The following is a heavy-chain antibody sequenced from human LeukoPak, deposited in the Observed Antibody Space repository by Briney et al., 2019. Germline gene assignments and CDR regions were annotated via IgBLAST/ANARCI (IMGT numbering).Heavy chain of an antibody. Sequence: ASVKVSCKASGYTFTGYYMHWVRQAPGQGLEWMGWINPNSGGTNYAQKFQGRVTMTEDTSTDTAYMELSSLRSEDTAVYYCARGRGYYYDSSGSHDAFDIWGQGTMVTVSS. CDR3: ARGRGYYYDSSGSHDAFDI. CDR1: GYTFTGYY. J-gene: IGHJ3*02. D-gene: IGHD3-22*01. CDR2: INPNSGGT. V-gene: IGHV1-2*02.